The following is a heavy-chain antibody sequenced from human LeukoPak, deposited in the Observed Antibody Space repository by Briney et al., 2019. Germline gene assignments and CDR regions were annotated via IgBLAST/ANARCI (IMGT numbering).Heavy chain of an antibody. CDR3: ARGDLYGDYGGAEYFQH. V-gene: IGHV4-59*01. D-gene: IGHD4-17*01. CDR1: WVFISSYY. CDR2: IYYRGST. Sequence: MASETLSPTCTVSWVFISSYYSSWIRQPPGKGLECIGYIYYRGSTNYNPCLKRRVTISVDTSKNQFSLKLSSVTAADTAVYYCARGDLYGDYGGAEYFQHWGQGTLVTVSS. J-gene: IGHJ1*01.